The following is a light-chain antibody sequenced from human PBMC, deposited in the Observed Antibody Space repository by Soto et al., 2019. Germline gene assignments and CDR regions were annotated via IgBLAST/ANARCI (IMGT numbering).Light chain of an antibody. J-gene: IGKJ1*01. CDR3: QHYNSYSEE. V-gene: IGKV1-5*03. CDR2: KAS. CDR1: QTISSW. Sequence: DIQMTQSPSTLSGSVGDRVTITCRASQTISSWLAWYQQKPGKAPKLLIYKASTLKSGVPSRFSCSGSGTEFTLTISSLQPDDFATYYCQHYNSYSEEFGQGTK.